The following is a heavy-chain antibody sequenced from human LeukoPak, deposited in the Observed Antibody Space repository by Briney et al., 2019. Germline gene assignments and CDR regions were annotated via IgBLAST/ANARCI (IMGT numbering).Heavy chain of an antibody. V-gene: IGHV3-7*04. CDR2: IKQDGSEK. J-gene: IGHJ4*02. Sequence: PGGSLRLSGAASGFTFSSHWMTWVRQAPGKGLEWVANIKQDGSEKYYVDSVEGRFTISRDNAKNSLYLQMNSLRAEDTAVYYCSRGLLIDYWGQGTLVTVSS. CDR1: GFTFSSHW. D-gene: IGHD4/OR15-4a*01. CDR3: SRGLLIDY.